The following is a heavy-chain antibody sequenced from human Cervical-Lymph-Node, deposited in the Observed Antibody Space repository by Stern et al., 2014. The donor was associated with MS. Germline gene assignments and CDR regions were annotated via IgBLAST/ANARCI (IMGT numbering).Heavy chain of an antibody. CDR2: IYPGDSDT. V-gene: IGHV5-51*03. CDR3: ATAPPRGYAYGNFDY. Sequence: MQLVQSGTEVKKPGESLKISCKGSGYSFSNYWIGWVRQMHGKGLEWIGIIYPGDSDTRYSPSFQGQVTISADKSINTAYLQWSSLKASDTAIYYCATAPPRGYAYGNFDYWGQGTLVTVSS. D-gene: IGHD5-18*01. CDR1: GYSFSNYW. J-gene: IGHJ4*02.